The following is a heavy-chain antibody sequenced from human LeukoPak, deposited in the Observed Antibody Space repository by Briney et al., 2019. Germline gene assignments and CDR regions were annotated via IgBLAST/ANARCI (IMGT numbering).Heavy chain of an antibody. J-gene: IGHJ3*02. CDR2: ISVSGGVT. CDR1: GFTFSNYA. D-gene: IGHD2-15*01. V-gene: IGHV3-23*01. CDR3: ARVRGGYCSGGSCYSAFDI. Sequence: GGSLRLSCAASGFTFSNYAMSWVRQAPGKGLEWVSAISVSGGVTYYADSVKGRFTISRDNAQNSLYLQMNSLRAEDTAVYYCARVRGGYCSGGSCYSAFDIWGQGTMVTVSS.